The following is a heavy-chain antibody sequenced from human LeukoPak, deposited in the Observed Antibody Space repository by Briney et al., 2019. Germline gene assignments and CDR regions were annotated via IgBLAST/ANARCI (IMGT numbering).Heavy chain of an antibody. CDR2: INPSGGST. CDR1: GYTFTIYY. J-gene: IGHJ4*02. Sequence: ASVKASCMASGYTFTIYYMHWVRQAPGQGLEWMGIINPSGGSTSYAQKFQGRVTMTRDTSTSTVYMELSSLRSEDTAVYYCARPPNSSGYSLDYWGQGTLVTVSS. CDR3: ARPPNSSGYSLDY. D-gene: IGHD3-22*01. V-gene: IGHV1-46*01.